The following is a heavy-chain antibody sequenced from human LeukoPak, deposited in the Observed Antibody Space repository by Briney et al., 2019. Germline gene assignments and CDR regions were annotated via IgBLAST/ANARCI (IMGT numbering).Heavy chain of an antibody. CDR1: GYTFTGYY. CDR3: ARNSGGIVVVPTAAPDY. CDR2: INPNSGGT. J-gene: IGHJ4*02. Sequence: ASVEVSCKASGYTFTGYYMHWVRQAPGLGLEWMGRINPNSGGTNYAQKFQGRVTMTRDTSISTAYMELSRLRSDDTAVYYCARNSGGIVVVPTAAPDYWGQGTLVTVSS. V-gene: IGHV1-2*06. D-gene: IGHD2-2*01.